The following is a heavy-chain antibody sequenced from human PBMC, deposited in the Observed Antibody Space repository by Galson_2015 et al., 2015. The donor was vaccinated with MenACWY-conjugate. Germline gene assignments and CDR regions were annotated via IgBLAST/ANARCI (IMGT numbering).Heavy chain of an antibody. J-gene: IGHJ4*02. CDR3: VRESIVGVPAVLRGGYFDY. CDR1: GYTFTTYA. CDR2: INPANGNT. Sequence: SVKVSCKASGYTFTTYAMHWVRQAPGQRLEWMGWINPANGNTKYSQNFQGRLTFTRDTSATTVYMELSSLRSEDTAMFYCVRESIVGVPAVLRGGYFDYWGQGALVTVSS. D-gene: IGHD2-2*01. V-gene: IGHV1-3*01.